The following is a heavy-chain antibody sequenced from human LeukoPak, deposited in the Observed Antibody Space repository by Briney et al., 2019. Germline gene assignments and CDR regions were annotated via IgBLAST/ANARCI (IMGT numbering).Heavy chain of an antibody. J-gene: IGHJ4*02. CDR3: ARDRDGPTGYSYGVDY. CDR2: IYYSGST. CDR1: GGSISSGGHY. Sequence: SQTLSLTCTVSGGSISSGGHYWSWIRQHPGKGLEWIGYIYYSGSTYYNPSLKSRVTISVDTSKNQFSLKLSSVTAADTAVYYCARDRDGPTGYSYGVDYWGQGTLVTVSS. D-gene: IGHD5-18*01. V-gene: IGHV4-31*03.